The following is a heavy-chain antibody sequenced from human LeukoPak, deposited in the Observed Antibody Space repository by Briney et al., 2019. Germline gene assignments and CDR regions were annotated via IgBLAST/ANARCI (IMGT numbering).Heavy chain of an antibody. CDR3: ARSASGGSYASFDY. CDR1: GFTFSSYA. V-gene: IGHV3-30*04. CDR2: ISYDGSNK. D-gene: IGHD1-26*01. J-gene: IGHJ4*02. Sequence: GGSLRLSCAASGFTFSSYAMHWVRQAPGKGLEWVAVISYDGSNKYYADSVKGRFTISRDNSKNTLYLQMNSLRAEDTAVYYCARSASGGSYASFDYWGQGTLVTVSS.